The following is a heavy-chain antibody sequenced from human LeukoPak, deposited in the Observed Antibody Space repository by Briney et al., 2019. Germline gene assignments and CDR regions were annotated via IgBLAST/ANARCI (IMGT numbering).Heavy chain of an antibody. CDR3: AKDWEDIVVVPAAIGVY. Sequence: GGSLRLSCAASGFTFSSYGMHWVRQAPGKGLEWVAFIRYDGSNKYYADSVKGRFTISRDNSKNTLYLQMNSLRAEDTAVYYCAKDWEDIVVVPAAIGVYWGQGTLVTVSS. V-gene: IGHV3-30*02. J-gene: IGHJ4*02. CDR2: IRYDGSNK. D-gene: IGHD2-2*02. CDR1: GFTFSSYG.